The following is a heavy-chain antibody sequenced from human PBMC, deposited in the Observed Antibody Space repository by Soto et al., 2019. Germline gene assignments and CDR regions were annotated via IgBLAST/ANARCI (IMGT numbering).Heavy chain of an antibody. J-gene: IGHJ4*02. CDR3: AKGGRQWLVTSDFNY. CDR2: VSHDGRNT. Sequence: VQLVESGGGVVQPGRSLRLSCAASGFTFSDYAMHWVRQAPGKGLEWVAVVSHDGRNTHYADSVKGRFTISRDSSKNTVSLEMTSLRGEDTAVYCCAKGGRQWLVTSDFNYWGQGALVTVSS. CDR1: GFTFSDYA. D-gene: IGHD6-19*01. V-gene: IGHV3-30*18.